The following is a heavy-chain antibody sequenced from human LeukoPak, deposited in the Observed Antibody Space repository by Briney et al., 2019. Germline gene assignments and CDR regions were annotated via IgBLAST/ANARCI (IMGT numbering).Heavy chain of an antibody. J-gene: IGHJ5*02. Sequence: RASVKVSCKASGYTFTSYYMHWVRQAPGQGLEWMGITNPSGGSTSYAQKFQGRVTMTRDMSTSTDYMELSSLRSEDTAVYYCARDNSVEDTAWWFDPWGQGTLVTVSS. V-gene: IGHV1-46*01. D-gene: IGHD4-23*01. CDR2: TNPSGGST. CDR1: GYTFTSYY. CDR3: ARDNSVEDTAWWFDP.